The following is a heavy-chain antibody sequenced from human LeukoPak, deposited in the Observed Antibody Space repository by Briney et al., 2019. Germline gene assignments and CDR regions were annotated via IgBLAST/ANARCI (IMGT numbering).Heavy chain of an antibody. V-gene: IGHV3-9*01. Sequence: GGSLRLSCATSGFTFDDYAMHWVRQAPGKGLEWVSGISWNSGSIGYADSVKGRFTISRDNAKNSLYLQMNSLRAEDTALYYCAKDYYGSGSFDYWGQGTLVTVSS. CDR3: AKDYYGSGSFDY. CDR1: GFTFDDYA. J-gene: IGHJ4*02. D-gene: IGHD3-10*01. CDR2: ISWNSGSI.